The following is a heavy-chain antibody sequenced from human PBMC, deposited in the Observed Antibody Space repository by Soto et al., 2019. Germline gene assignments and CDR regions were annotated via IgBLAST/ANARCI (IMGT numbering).Heavy chain of an antibody. Sequence: QVQLEQSGGEVKAPGASVKVSCKASGYTFTSYGFNWVRQAPGQGLEWMGWISADNVHTNYAQKFQGRVTMTTDTFTSTAYLELRSLRSDDTAVYYCARVGYCSGYSCHYMDVWGRGTTVTVSS. D-gene: IGHD2-2*01. CDR2: ISADNVHT. V-gene: IGHV1-18*01. CDR1: GYTFTSYG. CDR3: ARVGYCSGYSCHYMDV. J-gene: IGHJ6*03.